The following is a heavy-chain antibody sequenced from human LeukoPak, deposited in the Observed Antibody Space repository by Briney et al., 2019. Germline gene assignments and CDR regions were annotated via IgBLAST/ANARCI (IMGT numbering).Heavy chain of an antibody. CDR1: GFTLSSDW. Sequence: GGSLRLSCVVSGFTLSSDWMSWVRQAPGKGLEWVANIKKDGIEKYYVESVKGRFTISRDNSKNTLYLQMNSLRAEDTAVYYCARECRNYDSSVYFGFDYWGQGTLVTVSS. CDR3: ARECRNYDSSVYFGFDY. V-gene: IGHV3-7*03. CDR2: IKKDGIEK. J-gene: IGHJ4*02. D-gene: IGHD3-22*01.